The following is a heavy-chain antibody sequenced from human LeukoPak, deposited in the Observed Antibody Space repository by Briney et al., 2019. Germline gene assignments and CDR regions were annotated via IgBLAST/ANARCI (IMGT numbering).Heavy chain of an antibody. J-gene: IGHJ4*02. Sequence: SVKVSCKASGYAFTSYYMHWVRQAPGQGLEWMGRIIPILGIANYAQKFQGRVTITADKSTSTAYMELSSLRSEDTAVYYCARGGTYYDFWSGYLSHNYFDYWGQGTLVTVSS. CDR1: GYAFTSYY. CDR3: ARGGTYYDFWSGYLSHNYFDY. D-gene: IGHD3-3*01. CDR2: IIPILGIA. V-gene: IGHV1-69*04.